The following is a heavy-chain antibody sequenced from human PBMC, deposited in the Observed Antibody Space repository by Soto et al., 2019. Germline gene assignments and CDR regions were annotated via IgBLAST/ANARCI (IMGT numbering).Heavy chain of an antibody. CDR1: GFTFSSYS. Sequence: GGSLRLSCAASGFTFSSYSMNWVRQAPGKGLEWVSSISSSSSYIYYADSVKGRFTISRDNAKNSLYLQMNSLRAEDTAVYYCARDPAPADYCSSTSCYSNWFDPWGQGTLVTVSS. CDR2: ISSSSSYI. D-gene: IGHD2-2*01. V-gene: IGHV3-21*01. CDR3: ARDPAPADYCSSTSCYSNWFDP. J-gene: IGHJ5*02.